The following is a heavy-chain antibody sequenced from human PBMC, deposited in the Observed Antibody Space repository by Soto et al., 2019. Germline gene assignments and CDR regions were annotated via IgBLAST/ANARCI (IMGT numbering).Heavy chain of an antibody. J-gene: IGHJ6*02. CDR1: GFTFSSYG. D-gene: IGHD6-13*01. V-gene: IGHV3-30*18. CDR2: ISYDGSNK. CDR3: AKESKGIAAAGYYYYYGMDV. Sequence: GGSLRLSCAASGFTFSSYGMHWVRQAPGKGLEWVAVISYDGSNKYYAESVKGRFTISRDNSKNTLYLKMNSLRAEDTAVYCCAKESKGIAAAGYYYYYGMDVWGQGTTVTVSS.